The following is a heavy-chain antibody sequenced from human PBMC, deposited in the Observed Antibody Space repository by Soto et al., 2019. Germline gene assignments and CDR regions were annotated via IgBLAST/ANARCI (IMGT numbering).Heavy chain of an antibody. D-gene: IGHD6-6*01. V-gene: IGHV3-64D*06. J-gene: IGHJ4*02. CDR2: ISSNGGST. CDR3: VKVESSSSSGSLDY. CDR1: GFNFSSYA. Sequence: GGSLRLSCSASGFNFSSYAMHWVRQAPGKGLEYVSAISSNGGSTYYADSVKGRFTISRDNSKNTLYLQMSSLRAEDTAVYYCVKVESSSSSGSLDYWGQGTLVTVSS.